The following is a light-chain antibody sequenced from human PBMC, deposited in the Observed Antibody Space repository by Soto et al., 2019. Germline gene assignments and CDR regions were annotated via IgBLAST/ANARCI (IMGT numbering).Light chain of an antibody. CDR2: NTT. Sequence: QAVVTQEPSFSVSPGGTVILTCGLTSGSVSTSYYPSWYQQSPGLAPRTLIYNTTTRSCGVPDRFSDSILGNKAALTITGAQSDDESDYLCALYVGSGTVVFGGGTKLTVL. J-gene: IGLJ2*01. V-gene: IGLV8-61*01. CDR1: SGSVSTSYY. CDR3: ALYVGSGTVV.